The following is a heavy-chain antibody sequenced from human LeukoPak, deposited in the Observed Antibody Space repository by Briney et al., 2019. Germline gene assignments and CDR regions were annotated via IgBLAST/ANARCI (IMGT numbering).Heavy chain of an antibody. J-gene: IGHJ4*02. CDR3: AKGYNYGSWRVDY. Sequence: ASVKVSCKAYGYTFSTSTMHWVRQVPGQRLEWMGCINAGNGNTEFSERFPGRVTITRDTSAGTVYMELSSLRSEDTAVYYCAKGYNYGSWRVDYWGQGTLVTVSS. V-gene: IGHV1-3*01. D-gene: IGHD3-10*01. CDR1: GYTFSTST. CDR2: INAGNGNT.